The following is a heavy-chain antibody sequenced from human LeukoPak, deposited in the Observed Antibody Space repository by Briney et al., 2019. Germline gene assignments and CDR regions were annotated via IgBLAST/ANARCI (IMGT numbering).Heavy chain of an antibody. Sequence: PSETLSLTCAVYGGSFSGYYWSWIRQPPGRGLEWIGEINHSGSTNYNPSLKSRVTISVDTSKNQFSLKLSSVTAADTAVYYYARERTIKGSDFDYWGQGTLVTVSS. CDR2: INHSGST. V-gene: IGHV4-34*01. J-gene: IGHJ4*02. D-gene: IGHD2-8*01. CDR1: GGSFSGYY. CDR3: ARERTIKGSDFDY.